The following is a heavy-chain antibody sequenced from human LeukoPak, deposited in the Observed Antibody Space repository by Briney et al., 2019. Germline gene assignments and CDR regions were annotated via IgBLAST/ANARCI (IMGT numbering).Heavy chain of an antibody. CDR2: IIPIFGTA. CDR3: ARDQRVIYYYDSSGSLDY. Sequence: SVKVSCKASGGTFSSYAISWVRQAPGQGLEWMGGIIPIFGTANYAQKFQGRVTITADESTSTAYMELRSLRSDDTAVYYCARDQRVIYYYDSSGSLDYWGQGTLVTVSS. CDR1: GGTFSSYA. V-gene: IGHV1-69*01. D-gene: IGHD3-22*01. J-gene: IGHJ4*02.